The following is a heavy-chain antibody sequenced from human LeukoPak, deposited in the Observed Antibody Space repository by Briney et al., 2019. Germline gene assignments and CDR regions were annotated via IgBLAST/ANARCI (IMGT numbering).Heavy chain of an antibody. Sequence: EASVKVSCKASGFTFTSSAVQWVRQARGRRLEWIGWIVVGSGNTNYAQKFQERVTITRDMSTSTAYMELSSLRSEDTAVYYCASSPGGYYDSSGYYRQFGWFDPWGQGTLVTVSS. CDR1: GFTFTSSA. CDR2: IVVGSGNT. V-gene: IGHV1-58*01. CDR3: ASSPGGYYDSSGYYRQFGWFDP. D-gene: IGHD3-22*01. J-gene: IGHJ5*02.